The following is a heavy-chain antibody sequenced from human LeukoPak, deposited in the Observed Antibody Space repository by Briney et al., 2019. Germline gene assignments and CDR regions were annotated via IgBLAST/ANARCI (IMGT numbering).Heavy chain of an antibody. CDR1: GFTFSSYA. J-gene: IGHJ4*02. Sequence: GGSLRLSCAASGFTFSSYAMSWVRQAPGKGLEWVSAISGSGGSTYYADSVKGRFTISRDNSKNTLYLQMNSLRAEDTAVYYCAKAYDSSGYYDYFDYWGQGTLVTVSS. V-gene: IGHV3-23*01. D-gene: IGHD3-22*01. CDR3: AKAYDSSGYYDYFDY. CDR2: ISGSGGST.